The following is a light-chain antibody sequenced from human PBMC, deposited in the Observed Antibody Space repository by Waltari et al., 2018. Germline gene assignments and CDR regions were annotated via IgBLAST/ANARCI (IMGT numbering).Light chain of an antibody. J-gene: IGKJ1*01. CDR3: QQYNDWPPWT. Sequence: DIVMTQSPASLSLSPGERVTLSCRASQSVTTNLAWYQQKPGQAPRLLIYGASTRAAGIPARFSGSGSGTEFTLTISGLQSEDFAFYYCQQYNDWPPWTFGQGTKVEIK. CDR2: GAS. CDR1: QSVTTN. V-gene: IGKV3-15*01.